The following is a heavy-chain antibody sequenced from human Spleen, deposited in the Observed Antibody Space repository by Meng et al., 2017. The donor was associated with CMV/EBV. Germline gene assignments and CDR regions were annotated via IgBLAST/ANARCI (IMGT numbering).Heavy chain of an antibody. CDR1: GFTSSSYA. CDR3: ARGPATSTTLYCASTICYYWYFDL. Sequence: GESLKISCAASGFTSSSYALHWVRQAPGKGLEWVALISNDGSKTYYADSVKGRFTISRDNSKNILYLQVNSLRAEDTAVYYCARGPATSTTLYCASTICYYWYFDLWGRGTPVTVSS. D-gene: IGHD2-2*01. J-gene: IGHJ2*01. V-gene: IGHV3-30*04. CDR2: ISNDGSKT.